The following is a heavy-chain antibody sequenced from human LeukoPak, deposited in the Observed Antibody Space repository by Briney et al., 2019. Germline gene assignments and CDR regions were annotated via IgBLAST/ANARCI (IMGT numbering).Heavy chain of an antibody. D-gene: IGHD3-9*01. Sequence: SETLSLTCAVYGGSFSGYYWSWIRQPPGKGLEWIGEINHCGSTNYNPSLKSRVTISVDTSKNQFSLKLSSVTAADTAVYYCARGAEEMTGYSHFDYWGQGTLVTVSS. CDR3: ARGAEEMTGYSHFDY. CDR2: INHCGST. CDR1: GGSFSGYY. V-gene: IGHV4-34*01. J-gene: IGHJ4*02.